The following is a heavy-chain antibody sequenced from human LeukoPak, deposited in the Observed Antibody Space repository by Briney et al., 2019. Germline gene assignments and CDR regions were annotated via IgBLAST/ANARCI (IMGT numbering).Heavy chain of an antibody. CDR2: ISSSSSNI. J-gene: IGHJ4*02. CDR3: AIDYDYVWGSYRYTFYFDY. D-gene: IGHD3-16*02. CDR1: GFTFSSYG. Sequence: GGSLRLSCAASGFTFSSYGMNWVRQAPGKGLEWVSYISSSSSNIYYADSVKGRFTISRDNAKNSLYLQMSSLRSEDTAVYYCAIDYDYVWGSYRYTFYFDYWGQGTLVTVSS. V-gene: IGHV3-48*04.